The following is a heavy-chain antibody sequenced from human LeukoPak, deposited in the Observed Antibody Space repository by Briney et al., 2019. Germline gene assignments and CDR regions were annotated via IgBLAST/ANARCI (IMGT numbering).Heavy chain of an antibody. V-gene: IGHV4-39*01. Sequence: SETLSLTCTVSGGSISSSSYYWGWIRQPPGKGLEWIGSIYYSGSTYYNPSLKSRVTISVDTSKNQFSLKLSSVTAADTAVYYCARVVQVATIPDYWGQGTLVTVSS. D-gene: IGHD5-12*01. CDR3: ARVVQVATIPDY. CDR2: IYYSGST. CDR1: GGSISSSSYY. J-gene: IGHJ4*02.